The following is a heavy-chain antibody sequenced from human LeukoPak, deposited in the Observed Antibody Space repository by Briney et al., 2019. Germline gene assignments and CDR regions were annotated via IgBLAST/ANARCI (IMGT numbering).Heavy chain of an antibody. CDR1: GFTFSDYY. Sequence: PGGSLRLSCAASGFTFSDYYMSWIRQAPGKGLEWVSYISSSGSTIYYADSVKGRFTISRDNAKNSLYLQMNSLRAEDTALYYCAADHYLGWYGGGFDPWGQGTLVTVSS. CDR2: ISSSGSTI. CDR3: AADHYLGWYGGGFDP. D-gene: IGHD6-19*01. J-gene: IGHJ5*02. V-gene: IGHV3-11*01.